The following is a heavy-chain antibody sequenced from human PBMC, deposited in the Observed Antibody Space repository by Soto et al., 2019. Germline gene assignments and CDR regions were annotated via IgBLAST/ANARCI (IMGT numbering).Heavy chain of an antibody. CDR1: GFSFSTYG. J-gene: IGHJ6*02. D-gene: IGHD3-10*01. CDR2: VSYDGDKN. V-gene: IGHV3-30*18. Sequence: GGSLRLSCAASGFSFSTYGMHWVRQAPGKGLEWVAVVSYDGDKNFYADSVKDRFTISRDNSENTLYLQMNSLRAEDTALYYCAKEKYYGSGNYYYGMDVWGQGTTVTVSS. CDR3: AKEKYYGSGNYYYGMDV.